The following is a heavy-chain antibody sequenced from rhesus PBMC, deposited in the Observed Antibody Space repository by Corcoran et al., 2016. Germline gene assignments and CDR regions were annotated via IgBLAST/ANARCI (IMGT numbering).Heavy chain of an antibody. V-gene: IGHV1-198*02. D-gene: IGHD2-39*01. CDR1: GFTFGSYA. CDR3: AREGLYYFDY. Sequence: QVQLVQSGAEVKKPGASVKVSCKASGFTFGSYAINWVRQAPGQGLEGMGVIIPLVGITNNAEKFQGRVTITADTSTSTADMELSSLRSEDTAVYYCAREGLYYFDYWGQGVLVTVSS. J-gene: IGHJ4*01. CDR2: IIPLVGIT.